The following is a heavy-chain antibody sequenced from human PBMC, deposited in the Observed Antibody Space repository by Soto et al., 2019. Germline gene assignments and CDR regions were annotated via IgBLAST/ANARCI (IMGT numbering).Heavy chain of an antibody. D-gene: IGHD3-22*01. V-gene: IGHV3-74*01. J-gene: IGHJ4*02. CDR2: INRDGSST. CDR3: ARGGPYYYDISGTDY. CDR1: GFTFSSYW. Sequence: EVQLVESGGGLVQPGGSLRLSCATSGFTFSSYWMHWVRQAPGKGLVWVSRINRDGSSTSYADSVKGRFTNSRDNAKNTLYLQMNSLRAEDTAVYYCARGGPYYYDISGTDYWGQGTLVTVSS.